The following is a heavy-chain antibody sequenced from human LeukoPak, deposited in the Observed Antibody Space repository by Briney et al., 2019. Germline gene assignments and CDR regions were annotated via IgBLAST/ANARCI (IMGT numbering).Heavy chain of an antibody. V-gene: IGHV4-59*08. CDR3: AGRLHPHDSSPTDV. J-gene: IGHJ6*02. CDR1: GGSMRSYY. D-gene: IGHD3-22*01. CDR2: IYYSGST. Sequence: PSETLSLTCTVSGGSMRSYYWSWIRQPPGKGLEWIGHIYYSGSTNYNPSLKSRVTISVDTSKNQFSLKLSSVTAADTAVYYCAGRLHPHDSSPTDVWGQGTTVTASS.